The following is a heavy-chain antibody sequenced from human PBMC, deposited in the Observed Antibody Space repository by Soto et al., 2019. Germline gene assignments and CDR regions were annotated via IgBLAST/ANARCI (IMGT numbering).Heavy chain of an antibody. CDR2: INAGNGNT. V-gene: IGHV1-3*01. J-gene: IGHJ4*02. CDR3: ARARGIVVVTARFDY. CDR1: GYTFTTFA. D-gene: IGHD2-21*02. Sequence: EASVKVSCKASGYTFTTFAIHWVRQAPGQRLEWMGWINAGNGNTKYSQNLQGRVTFTRDTSASTAYMEVSSLRSEDTAVYYCARARGIVVVTARFDYWGQGTLVTVSS.